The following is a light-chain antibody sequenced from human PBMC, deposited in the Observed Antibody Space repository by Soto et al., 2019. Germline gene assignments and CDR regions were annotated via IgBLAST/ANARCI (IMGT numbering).Light chain of an antibody. V-gene: IGKV4-1*01. CDR3: QQSYSTPLT. CDR2: WAS. CDR1: QSVLFSSDNRNY. J-gene: IGKJ1*01. Sequence: DIVMTQSPDSLVVSLGERATINCKSSQSVLFSSDNRNYLAWYQQKPGQPPRLLIYWASTRESGVPDRFSGSGSGTDFTLTISSLQAEDVAVYYCQQSYSTPLTFGQGTKVEIK.